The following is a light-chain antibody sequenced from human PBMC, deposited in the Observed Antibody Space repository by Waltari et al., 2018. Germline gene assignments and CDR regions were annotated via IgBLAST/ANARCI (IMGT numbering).Light chain of an antibody. Sequence: DIMMTQSPDSLAVSLGERAATNCKSSQSILFTSNNKNYLAWYQQRQGQPPKLLMYWASTRESGVPDRFSGSGSGTDFTLTISSLQTEDVAVYYCQQYYSTPYTFGQGTKLEI. CDR3: QQYYSTPYT. CDR1: QSILFTSNNKNY. J-gene: IGKJ2*01. CDR2: WAS. V-gene: IGKV4-1*01.